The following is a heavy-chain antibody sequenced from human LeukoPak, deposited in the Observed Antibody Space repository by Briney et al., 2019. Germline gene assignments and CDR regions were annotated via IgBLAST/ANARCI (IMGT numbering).Heavy chain of an antibody. V-gene: IGHV3-21*04. CDR3: AKDFESGYYYTY. Sequence: PGGSLRLSCSASGFTFSNYNMNWVRQAPGKWLEWVSSISIISSYIYYADSVKGRFTISRVNAKNSLYLQMNSLRAEDTADYYCAKDFESGYYYTYWGQGALVTVSS. J-gene: IGHJ4*02. D-gene: IGHD3-22*01. CDR2: ISIISSYI. CDR1: GFTFSNYN.